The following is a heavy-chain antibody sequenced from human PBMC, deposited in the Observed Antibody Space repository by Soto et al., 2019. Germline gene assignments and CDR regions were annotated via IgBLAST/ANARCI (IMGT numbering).Heavy chain of an antibody. D-gene: IGHD5-12*01. J-gene: IGHJ4*02. CDR2: MFYSGNA. CDR3: ARLPILATISHFDS. V-gene: IGHV4-39*01. CDR1: YGSIRNRSHY. Sequence: SETQSLTYAVSYGSIRNRSHYWGWIRQPPGKGLEWIGNMFYSGNAYYNPSLKSRVTISVDTSKNQFSLKVNSVTAADTAVYYCARLPILATISHFDSWGQGTLVTVSS.